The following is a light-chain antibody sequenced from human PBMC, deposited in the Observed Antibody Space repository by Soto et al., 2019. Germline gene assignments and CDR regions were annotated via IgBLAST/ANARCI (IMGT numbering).Light chain of an antibody. CDR1: QSISNY. CDR2: AAS. Sequence: DIQMTQSPSSLSASVGDRFTTACRASQSISNYLNWYQLKPGKAPKLLIYAASTLQSGVPSRFSGSGSGTDFTLSSNSLQPEDFATYYCQQSYSLPRTFGGGTKVDIK. CDR3: QQSYSLPRT. V-gene: IGKV1-39*01. J-gene: IGKJ4*01.